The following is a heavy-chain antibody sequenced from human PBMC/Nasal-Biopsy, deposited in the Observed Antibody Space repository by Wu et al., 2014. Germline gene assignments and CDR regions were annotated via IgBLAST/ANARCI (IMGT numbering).Heavy chain of an antibody. V-gene: IGHV3-11*01. D-gene: IGHD3-10*01. J-gene: IGHJ4*02. Sequence: SSGSTIYYADSVKGRFTISRDNAKNSLYLQMNSLRAEDTAVYYCARAPYGSGSYYNYLRPYYGPDSVDYWGQGTLVTVSS. CDR3: ARAPYGSGSYYNYLRPYYGPDSVDY. CDR2: SSGSTI.